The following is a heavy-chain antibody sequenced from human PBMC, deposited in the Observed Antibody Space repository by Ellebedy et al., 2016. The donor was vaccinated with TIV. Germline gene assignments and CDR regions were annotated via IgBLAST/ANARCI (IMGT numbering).Heavy chain of an antibody. J-gene: IGHJ4*02. CDR3: ASVSGAVVPAANKY. CDR2: INSDGSST. V-gene: IGHV3-74*01. Sequence: GESLKISCTASGLTFRTYWMHWVRQAPGKGLVWVSRINSDGSSTSYADSVKGRFTISRDNAKDTLYLQMNSRRVEDTAVYYCASVSGAVVPAANKYWGQGIQVTVSS. CDR1: GLTFRTYW. D-gene: IGHD2-2*01.